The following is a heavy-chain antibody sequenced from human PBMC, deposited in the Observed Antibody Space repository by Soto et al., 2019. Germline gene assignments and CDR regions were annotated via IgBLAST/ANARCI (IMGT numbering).Heavy chain of an antibody. Sequence: ASVKVSCKASGGTFSSYAISWVRQAPGQGLEWMGGIIPILGIANYAQKFQGRVTITADKSTSTAYMELSSLRSEDTAGYYCASLEYSSSSVDYWGQGTLVTVSS. CDR3: ASLEYSSSSVDY. CDR1: GGTFSSYA. J-gene: IGHJ4*02. D-gene: IGHD6-6*01. V-gene: IGHV1-69*10. CDR2: IIPILGIA.